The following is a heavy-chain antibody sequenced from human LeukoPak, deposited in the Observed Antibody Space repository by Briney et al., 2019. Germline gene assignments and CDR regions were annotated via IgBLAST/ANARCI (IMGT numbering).Heavy chain of an antibody. CDR1: GFTLSSYW. V-gene: IGHV3-7*01. CDR3: ARDGPGVYYEHVWGSEAWFDP. J-gene: IGHJ5*02. Sequence: GGSLRLSCAVSGFTLSSYWMSWVREAPGPGLGWVANIKKDGSERSYVDSVKGRFTISRDNAKNSLYLQMNSSMSEATAADYCARDGPGVYYEHVWGSEAWFDPWGQGTLVTVSS. D-gene: IGHD3-16*01. CDR2: IKKDGSER.